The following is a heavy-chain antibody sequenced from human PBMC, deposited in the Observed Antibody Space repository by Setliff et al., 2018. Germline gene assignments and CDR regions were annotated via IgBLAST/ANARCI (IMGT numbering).Heavy chain of an antibody. CDR1: GYTFTDYY. Sequence: ASVKVSCKASGYTFTDYYMHWVQQAPGKGLEWMGRVDPEDGETIYAQKFQGRVTMTRDASINTAFMHLSSLKSDDMAVYYCAREPYDYIWGSYRSPYFDHWGQGALVTVSS. V-gene: IGHV1-2*06. CDR2: VDPEDGET. CDR3: AREPYDYIWGSYRSPYFDH. D-gene: IGHD3-16*02. J-gene: IGHJ4*02.